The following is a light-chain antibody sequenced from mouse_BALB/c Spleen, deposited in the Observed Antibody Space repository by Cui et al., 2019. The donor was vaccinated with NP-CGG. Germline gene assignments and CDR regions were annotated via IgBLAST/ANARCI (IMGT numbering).Light chain of an antibody. CDR2: GTN. CDR1: TGAVPTSNY. V-gene: IGLV1*01. CDR3: ALWYSNHWV. J-gene: IGLJ1*01. Sequence: QAVVTQESELTTSPGETVTLTCRSSTGAVPTSNYANWVQEKPDHLFTGLIGGTNNRAPGVPARFSGSLIGDKAALTITGAQTEDEAIYFCALWYSNHWVFGGGTKLTVL.